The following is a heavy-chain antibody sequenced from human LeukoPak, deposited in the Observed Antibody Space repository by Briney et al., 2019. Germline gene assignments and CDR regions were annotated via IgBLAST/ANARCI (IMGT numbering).Heavy chain of an antibody. CDR1: GDSISSGGYW. D-gene: IGHD2-2*01. V-gene: IGHV4-30-2*03. CDR3: ARRLVVPAAASYYFDY. Sequence: SETLSLTCAVSGDSISSGGYWWSWIRQHPGKGPEWIGYISYGGNTYYNPSLKSRVTISVDTSKDQFSLKLSSVTAADTAVYYCARRLVVPAAASYYFDYWGQGTLVTVSS. CDR2: ISYGGNT. J-gene: IGHJ4*02.